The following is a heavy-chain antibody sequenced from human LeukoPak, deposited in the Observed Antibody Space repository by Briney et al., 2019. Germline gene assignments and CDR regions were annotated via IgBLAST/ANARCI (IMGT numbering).Heavy chain of an antibody. J-gene: IGHJ6*04. CDR1: GFTFGTFW. CDR2: INQGGET. V-gene: IGHV3-7*01. D-gene: IGHD3-10*02. CDR3: AELGITMIGGV. Sequence: QPGGSLRLSCEASGFTFGTFWMSWVRQAPGKGLEWVANINQGGETDYVDSVKGRFTISRDNAKNSLYLQMNSLRAEDTAVYYCAELGITMIGGVWGKGTTVTISS.